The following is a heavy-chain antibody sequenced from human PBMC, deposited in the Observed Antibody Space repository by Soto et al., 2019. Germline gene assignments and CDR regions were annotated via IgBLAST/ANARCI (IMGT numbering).Heavy chain of an antibody. CDR1: GYTFTSYG. J-gene: IGHJ3*02. CDR3: ARDGGNVLLWFGESNTRGADALDI. D-gene: IGHD3-10*01. CDR2: ISAYNGNT. Sequence: VSSVKVSCKASGYTFTSYGISWVRQAPGQGLEWMGWISAYNGNTNYAQKLQGRVTMTTDTSTSTAYMELRSLRPDDTAVYYSARDGGNVLLWFGESNTRGADALDIWG. V-gene: IGHV1-18*04.